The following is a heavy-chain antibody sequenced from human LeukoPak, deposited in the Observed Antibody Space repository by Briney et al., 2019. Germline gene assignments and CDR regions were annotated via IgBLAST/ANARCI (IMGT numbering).Heavy chain of an antibody. CDR1: GFTFSSYS. CDR3: AREAGTGERWYFDL. Sequence: GGSLRLSCAASGFTFSSYSMNWVRQAPGKGLEWVSSIDTSTSYMTYADSVKGRFTISRDNARNSLYLQMNSLRAEDTAVYYCAREAGTGERWYFDLWGRGTLVTVSS. CDR2: IDTSTSYM. D-gene: IGHD7-27*01. V-gene: IGHV3-21*01. J-gene: IGHJ2*01.